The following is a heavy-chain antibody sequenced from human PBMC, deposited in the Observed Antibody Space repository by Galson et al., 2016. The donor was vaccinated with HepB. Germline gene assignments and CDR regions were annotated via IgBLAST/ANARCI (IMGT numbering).Heavy chain of an antibody. J-gene: IGHJ6*02. CDR1: GFTFSSCA. CDR3: AANTAMVSYGMDV. V-gene: IGHV3-64*04. D-gene: IGHD5-18*01. CDR2: ISDNGGST. Sequence: SLRLSCAASGFTFSSCAMHWVRQAPGKGLESVSAISDNGGSTYYADSVKGRFTISRDNSKNTLYLRMNSLRAEDTAVYYCAANTAMVSYGMDVWGQGTTVTVSS.